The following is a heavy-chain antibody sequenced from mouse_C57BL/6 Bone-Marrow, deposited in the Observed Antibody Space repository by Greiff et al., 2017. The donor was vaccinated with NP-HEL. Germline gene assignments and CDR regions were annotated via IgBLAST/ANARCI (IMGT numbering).Heavy chain of an antibody. CDR2: ISSGSSTI. V-gene: IGHV5-17*01. CDR3: ARGDGSSRYAMDY. D-gene: IGHD1-1*01. CDR1: GFTFSDYG. Sequence: DVKLVESGGGLVKPGGSLKLSCAASGFTFSDYGMHWVRQAPEKGLEWVAYISSGSSTIYYADTVKGRFTISRDNAKNTLFLQMTSLRSEDTAMYYCARGDGSSRYAMDYWGQGTSVTVSS. J-gene: IGHJ4*01.